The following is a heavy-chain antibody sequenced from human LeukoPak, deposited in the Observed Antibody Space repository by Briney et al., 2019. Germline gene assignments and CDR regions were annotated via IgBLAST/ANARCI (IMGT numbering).Heavy chain of an antibody. CDR1: GFTFGDYS. CDR2: IRSKAYGGTT. V-gene: IGHV3-49*03. CDR3: TSNPGYSYGSLDAFDI. Sequence: SGGSLRLSCTASGFTFGDYSMSWFRRAPGKGLEWVGFIRSKAYGGTTEYAASVKGRFTISRDDSRGIAYLQMNSLETEDTAVNYCTSNPGYSYGSLDAFDIWGQGTMVTVSS. D-gene: IGHD5-18*01. J-gene: IGHJ3*02.